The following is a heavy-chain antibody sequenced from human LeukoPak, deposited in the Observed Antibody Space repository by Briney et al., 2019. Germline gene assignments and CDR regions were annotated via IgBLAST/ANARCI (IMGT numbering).Heavy chain of an antibody. CDR2: ISAYNGNT. CDR1: GYTFTSYG. V-gene: IGHV1-18*01. J-gene: IGHJ6*02. D-gene: IGHD3-3*01. CDR3: ARELRFLEWLIREYGMDV. Sequence: ASVKVSCKASGYTFTSYGISWVRQAPGQGLEWMGWISAYNGNTNYAQKLQGRVTMTTDTSTSTAYMELRSLRSDDTAVYYCARELRFLEWLIREYGMDVWGQGTTVTVSS.